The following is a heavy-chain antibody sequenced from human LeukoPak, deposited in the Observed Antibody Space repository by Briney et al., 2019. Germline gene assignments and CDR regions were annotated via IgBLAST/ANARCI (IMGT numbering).Heavy chain of an antibody. D-gene: IGHD6-19*01. CDR2: INSDGSST. CDR1: GFTFSSYW. J-gene: IGHJ4*02. Sequence: GGSLRLSCAASGFTFSSYWMHWVRQAPGKGLVWVSRINSDGSSTSYTDSVKGRFTISRDNAKNTLYLQMNSLSAEDTAVYYCAKGYSSGWYYFDYWGQGTLVTVSS. V-gene: IGHV3-74*01. CDR3: AKGYSSGWYYFDY.